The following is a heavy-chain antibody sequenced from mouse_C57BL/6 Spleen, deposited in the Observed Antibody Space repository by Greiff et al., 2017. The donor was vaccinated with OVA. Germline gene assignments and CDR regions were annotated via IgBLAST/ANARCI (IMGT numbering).Heavy chain of an antibody. CDR3: ARRKGWIYDGLGFDY. V-gene: IGHV1-26*01. J-gene: IGHJ2*01. CDR2: INPNNGGT. CDR1: GYTFTDYY. D-gene: IGHD1-1*01. Sequence: EVQLQQSGPELVKPGASVKISCKASGYTFTDYYMNWVKQSHGKSLEWIGDINPNNGGTSYNQKFKGKATLTVDKSSSTAYMELRSLTSEDSAVYYCARRKGWIYDGLGFDYWGQGTTLTVSS.